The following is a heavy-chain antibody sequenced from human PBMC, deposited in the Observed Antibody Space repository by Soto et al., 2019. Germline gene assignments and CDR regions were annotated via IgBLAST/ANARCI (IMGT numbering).Heavy chain of an antibody. J-gene: IGHJ6*02. CDR3: ASGTSSPYYYYYGMDV. V-gene: IGHV3-23*01. CDR2: ISGSGGST. D-gene: IGHD2-2*01. Sequence: EVQLLESGGGLVQPGGSLRLSCAASGFTFSSYAMSWVRQAPGKGLEWVSAISGSGGSTYYADSVKGRFTISRDNSKNTLYLRMNSLRAEDTAVYYCASGTSSPYYYYYGMDVWGQGTTVTVSS. CDR1: GFTFSSYA.